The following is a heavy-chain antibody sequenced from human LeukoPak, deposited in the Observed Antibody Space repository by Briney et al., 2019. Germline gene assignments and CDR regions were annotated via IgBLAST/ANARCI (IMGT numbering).Heavy chain of an antibody. V-gene: IGHV1-18*01. CDR2: ISAYNGNT. Sequence: VASVKVSCKASGYTFTNYAVSWVRQAPGQGLEYMGYISAYNGNTNYAQKLQGRVTMTTDTSTSTAYMELRSLRSDDTAVYYCARDFTPYSGSYPFDYWGQGTLVTVSS. J-gene: IGHJ4*02. CDR1: GYTFTNYA. D-gene: IGHD1-26*01. CDR3: ARDFTPYSGSYPFDY.